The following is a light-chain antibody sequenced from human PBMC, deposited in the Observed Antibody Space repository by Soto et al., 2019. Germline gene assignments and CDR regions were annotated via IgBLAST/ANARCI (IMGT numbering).Light chain of an antibody. CDR3: QQYNTYSWT. CDR1: QSISNL. J-gene: IGKJ1*01. Sequence: DIHMTQSPSTLRASVGERVTISCRANQSISNLLAWYQQKPGKAPKLLIYDASSLESGVPSRFRGSGSGTEFTLTISSLQPDDFATYYCQQYNTYSWTFGQGTKVEVK. CDR2: DAS. V-gene: IGKV1-5*01.